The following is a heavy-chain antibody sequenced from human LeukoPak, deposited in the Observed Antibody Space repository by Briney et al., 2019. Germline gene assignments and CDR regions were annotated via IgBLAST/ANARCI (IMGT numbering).Heavy chain of an antibody. J-gene: IGHJ6*03. CDR2: IYYSGST. Sequence: SETLSLTCTVSGGSISSYYWSWIRQPPGKGLEWIGYIYYSGSTNYNPSLKSRVTISVDTSKNQFSLKLSFVTAADTAVYYCARGYYYYYMDVWGKGTTVTVSS. CDR1: GGSISSYY. V-gene: IGHV4-59*01. CDR3: ARGYYYYYMDV.